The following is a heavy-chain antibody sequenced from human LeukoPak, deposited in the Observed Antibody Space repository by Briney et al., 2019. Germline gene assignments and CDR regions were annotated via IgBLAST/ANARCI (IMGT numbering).Heavy chain of an antibody. J-gene: IGHJ2*01. Sequence: SETLSLTCTVSGGSISSSSYYWGWIRQPPGKGLEWIGSIYYSGSTNYNPSLKSRVTMSVDTSKNQLSLRLSSVTAADTAVYYCARDNGGDYWYSDIWGRGTLVTVSS. D-gene: IGHD2-21*01. V-gene: IGHV4-39*07. CDR3: ARDNGGDYWYSDI. CDR2: IYYSGST. CDR1: GGSISSSSYY.